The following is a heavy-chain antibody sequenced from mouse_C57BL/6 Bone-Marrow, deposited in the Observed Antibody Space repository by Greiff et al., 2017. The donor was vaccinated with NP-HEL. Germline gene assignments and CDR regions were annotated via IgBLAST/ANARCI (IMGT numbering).Heavy chain of an antibody. V-gene: IGHV1-81*01. CDR1: GYTFTSYG. Sequence: VQLQQSGAELARPGASVKLSCKASGYTFTSYGISWVKQRTGQGLEWIGEIYPRSGNTYYNEKFKGKATLTAAKSSSTAYMELRSLTSEDSAVYFCARYPYYYGSSPYAMDYWGQGTSVTVSS. J-gene: IGHJ4*01. CDR3: ARYPYYYGSSPYAMDY. D-gene: IGHD1-1*01. CDR2: IYPRSGNT.